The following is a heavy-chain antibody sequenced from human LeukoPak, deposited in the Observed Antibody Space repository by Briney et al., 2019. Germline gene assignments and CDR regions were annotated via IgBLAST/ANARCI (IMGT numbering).Heavy chain of an antibody. CDR2: IKQDGSEK. D-gene: IGHD6-13*01. CDR1: GFTFSSHW. Sequence: GGSLRLSCAASGFTFSSHWMSWVRQAPGKGLEWVANIKQDGSEKYYVDSVKGRFTISRDNAKNSLYLQMNSLRAEDTAVYYCARDIDTAAGTGDAFDIWGQGTMVTVSS. CDR3: ARDIDTAAGTGDAFDI. V-gene: IGHV3-7*03. J-gene: IGHJ3*02.